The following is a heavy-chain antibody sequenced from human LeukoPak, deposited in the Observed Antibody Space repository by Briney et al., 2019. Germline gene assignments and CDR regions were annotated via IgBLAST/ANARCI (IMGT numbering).Heavy chain of an antibody. CDR2: ISYDGSNK. J-gene: IGHJ3*02. D-gene: IGHD6-13*01. Sequence: GGSLRLYCAASGFTFSSYAMHWVRQAPGKGLEWVAVISYDGSNKYYADSVKGRFTISRDNSKNTLYLQMNSLRAEDTAVYYCARDDGSSWASGAFDIWGQGTMVTVSS. V-gene: IGHV3-30-3*01. CDR1: GFTFSSYA. CDR3: ARDDGSSWASGAFDI.